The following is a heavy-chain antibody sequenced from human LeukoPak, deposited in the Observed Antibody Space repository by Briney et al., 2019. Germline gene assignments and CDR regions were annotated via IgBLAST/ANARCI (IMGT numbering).Heavy chain of an antibody. D-gene: IGHD4-17*01. CDR1: GFTFSSYW. V-gene: IGHV3-74*01. J-gene: IGHJ4*02. CDR2: INSDGSST. CDR3: APSTVTTYYFDY. Sequence: GGSLRLSCAASGFTFSSYWMHWVRQAPGKGLVWVSRINSDGSSTSYADSVKGRFTISRDNVKNTLYLQMNSLRAEDTAVYYCAPSTVTTYYFDYWGQGTLVTVSS.